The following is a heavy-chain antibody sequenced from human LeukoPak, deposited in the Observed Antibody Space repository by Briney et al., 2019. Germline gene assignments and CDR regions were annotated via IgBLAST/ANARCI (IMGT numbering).Heavy chain of an antibody. V-gene: IGHV3-64D*09. CDR1: GFTFNSFS. D-gene: IGHD4-23*01. J-gene: IGHJ4*02. CDR3: VKYAGGGNFDY. CDR2: INSNGGST. Sequence: PGKSLRLSCEASGFTFNSFSMNWVRQAPGKGLEYVSAINSNGGSTYYADSVKGRFTISRDNSKNTLYLQMSSLRAEDTAVYYCVKYAGGGNFDYWGQGTLVTVSS.